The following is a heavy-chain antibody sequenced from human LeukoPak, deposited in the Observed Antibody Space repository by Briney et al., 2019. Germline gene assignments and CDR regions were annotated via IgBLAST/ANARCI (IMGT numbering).Heavy chain of an antibody. Sequence: GGSLRLSCAASGFTFNSYAMYGVGQAPGKGLEWVSGMFGSGGSAHYADSVKGLFTIFRDNSKNTVYLQMNSLRAEDTAVYYCAKTTTGSSSGRYPGWPVDYWGQGTLVTVSS. CDR3: AKTTTGSSSGRYPGWPVDY. CDR2: MFGSGGSA. V-gene: IGHV3-23*01. CDR1: GFTFNSYA. J-gene: IGHJ4*02. D-gene: IGHD6-19*01.